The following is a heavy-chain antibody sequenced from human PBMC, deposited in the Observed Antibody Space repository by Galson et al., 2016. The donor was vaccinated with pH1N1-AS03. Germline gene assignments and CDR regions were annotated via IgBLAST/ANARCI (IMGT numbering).Heavy chain of an antibody. Sequence: SLRLSCAASGFTFSSYEMNWVRQAPGKGLEWVSHISSSGSTKYYADSVKGRFTISRDNAKNSLYLQMNSLRAEDTAVYYCATSGVQDYWGQGTLVTVSS. V-gene: IGHV3-48*03. CDR1: GFTFSSYE. D-gene: IGHD1-1*01. CDR3: ATSGVQDY. CDR2: ISSSGSTK. J-gene: IGHJ4*02.